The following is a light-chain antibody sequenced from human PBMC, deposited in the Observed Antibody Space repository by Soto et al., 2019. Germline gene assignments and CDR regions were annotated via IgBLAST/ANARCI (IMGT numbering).Light chain of an antibody. J-gene: IGLJ1*01. CDR1: SGDIGSYNR. CDR3: SSYTNINTRACV. Sequence: QSVLTQPPSVSAAPGQMVTISCSGTSGDIGSYNRVSWYQQHPGKAPKLIIYEVTDRPSGVSNRFSGSKSGNTASLTISGLQAEDEAEYYCSSYTNINTRACVFGTGTKVTVL. V-gene: IGLV2-14*01. CDR2: EVT.